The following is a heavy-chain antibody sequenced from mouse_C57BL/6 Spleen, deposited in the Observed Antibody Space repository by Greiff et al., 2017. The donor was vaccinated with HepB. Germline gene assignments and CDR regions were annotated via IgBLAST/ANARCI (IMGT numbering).Heavy chain of an antibody. CDR2: IWSGGST. CDR1: GFSLTSYG. V-gene: IGHV2-2*01. J-gene: IGHJ1*03. CDR3: ARNGYGSSYKAYWYFDV. D-gene: IGHD1-1*01. Sequence: VQLKESGPGLVQPSQSLSITCTVSGFSLTSYGVHWVRQSPGKGLEWLGVIWSGGSTDYNAAFISRLSISKDNSKSQVFFKMNSLQADDTAIYYCARNGYGSSYKAYWYFDVWGTGTTVTVSS.